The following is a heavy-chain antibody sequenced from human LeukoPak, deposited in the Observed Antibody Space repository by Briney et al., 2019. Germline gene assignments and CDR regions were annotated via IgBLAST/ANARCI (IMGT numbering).Heavy chain of an antibody. Sequence: SETLSLTCTVSGGSISSSSYYWGWIRQPPGKGLEWIGSIYYSGSTYYNPSLKSRVTISVDTSKNQFSLKLSSVTAADTAVYYCASLSESNYYYGMDVWGQGTTVTVSS. CDR3: ASLSESNYYYGMDV. CDR1: GGSISSSSYY. D-gene: IGHD2/OR15-2a*01. CDR2: IYYSGST. V-gene: IGHV4-39*07. J-gene: IGHJ6*02.